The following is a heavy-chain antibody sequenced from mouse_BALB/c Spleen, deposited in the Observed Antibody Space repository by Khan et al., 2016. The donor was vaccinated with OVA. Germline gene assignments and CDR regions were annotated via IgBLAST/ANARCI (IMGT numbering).Heavy chain of an antibody. CDR3: ARVYGGDFDY. CDR1: GYSITSDYA. CDR2: ISYSGNT. V-gene: IGHV3-2*02. J-gene: IGHJ2*01. D-gene: IGHD2-10*02. Sequence: EVKLLESGPGLVKPSQSLSLTCTVTGYSITSDYAWNWIRQFPGNKLEWMDYISYSGNTNYNPSLKSRISITRDTSKNQFFLQLNSVTTEDTATYYCARVYGGDFDYWGQGTTLTVSS.